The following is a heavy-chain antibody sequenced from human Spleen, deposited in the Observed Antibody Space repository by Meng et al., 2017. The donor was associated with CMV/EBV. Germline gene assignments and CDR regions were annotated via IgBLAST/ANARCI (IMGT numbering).Heavy chain of an antibody. CDR3: ASLTVANNY. V-gene: IGHV3-13*01. CDR2: IGTAGDT. Sequence: GESLKISCAASGFTFSSYDMHWVRQATGKGLEWVSAIGTAGDTYYPGSVKGRFTISRDNAKNSLYLQMNSLRAEDTAVYYCASLTVANNYWGQGTLVTVSS. J-gene: IGHJ4*02. CDR1: GFTFSSYD. D-gene: IGHD3-10*01.